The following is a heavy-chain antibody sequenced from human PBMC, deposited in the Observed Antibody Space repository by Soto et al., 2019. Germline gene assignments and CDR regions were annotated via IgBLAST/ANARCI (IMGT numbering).Heavy chain of an antibody. CDR1: GFTFSSYG. Sequence: QVQLVESGGGVVQPGRSLRLSCAASGFTFSSYGMHWVRQAPGKGLEWVAVIWYDGSNKYYADSVKGRFTISRDNSKNTLYLQMNSLRAEDTAVYCCASWIEVRGAIYPPDAFDIWGQGTMVTVSS. V-gene: IGHV3-33*01. J-gene: IGHJ3*02. D-gene: IGHD3-10*01. CDR3: ASWIEVRGAIYPPDAFDI. CDR2: IWYDGSNK.